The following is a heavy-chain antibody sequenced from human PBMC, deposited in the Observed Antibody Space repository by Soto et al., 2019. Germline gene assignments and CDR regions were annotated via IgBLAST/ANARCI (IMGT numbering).Heavy chain of an antibody. J-gene: IGHJ4*02. D-gene: IGHD5-12*01. V-gene: IGHV4-30-2*06. CDR2: ISHLEST. Sequence: QLQLQESGSGLVKTSETLSLTCTVSGASISYGGSSWSWIRQSPGKGLEWIGYISHLESTYFHPSFKSRLTMSIDRTRNQFSLKLSSVTAADMAVYYCARGGGYDSFDYWGQGVLVTVSS. CDR1: GASISYGGSS. CDR3: ARGGGYDSFDY.